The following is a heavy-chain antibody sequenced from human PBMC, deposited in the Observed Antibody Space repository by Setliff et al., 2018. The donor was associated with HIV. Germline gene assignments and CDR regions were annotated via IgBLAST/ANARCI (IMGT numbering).Heavy chain of an antibody. Sequence: SETLSLTCTVSGGSISTYYWSWIRQTPGKGLEWIGEINHSGSTKYNVSLRRRVTISVDTSKNQFSLKLSSVTAADTAVYYCARIWFVNRAFDIWGQGTMVTVSS. J-gene: IGHJ3*02. V-gene: IGHV4-34*01. CDR1: GGSISTYY. D-gene: IGHD3-10*01. CDR2: INHSGST. CDR3: ARIWFVNRAFDI.